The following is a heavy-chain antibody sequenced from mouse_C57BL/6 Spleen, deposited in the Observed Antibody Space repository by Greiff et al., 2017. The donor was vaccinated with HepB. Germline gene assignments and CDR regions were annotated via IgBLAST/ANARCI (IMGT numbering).Heavy chain of an antibody. CDR1: GFTFNTYA. J-gene: IGHJ1*03. Sequence: DVMLVESGGGLVQPKGSLKLSCAASGFTFNTYAMHWVRQAPGKGLEWVARIRSKSSNYATYYADSVKDRFTISRDDSQSMLYLQMNNLKTEDTAMYYCVRGNYGSVGDWYFDVWGTGTTVTVSS. CDR3: VRGNYGSVGDWYFDV. CDR2: IRSKSSNYAT. D-gene: IGHD1-1*01. V-gene: IGHV10-3*01.